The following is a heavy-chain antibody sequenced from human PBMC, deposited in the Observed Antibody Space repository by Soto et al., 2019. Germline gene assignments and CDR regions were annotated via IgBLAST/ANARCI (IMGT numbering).Heavy chain of an antibody. Sequence: GASVKVSCKASGYTFTRYAIHCVRQAPGQRLEWMGWINAGRGGTKYSQEFQGRVNMTRNTSISTAYMELSSLRSEDTAVYYCARGPSKVVVVAATYNWFDPWGQGTLVTVSS. CDR3: ARGPSKVVVVAATYNWFDP. CDR2: INAGRGGT. J-gene: IGHJ5*02. D-gene: IGHD2-15*01. CDR1: GYTFTRYA. V-gene: IGHV1-3*03.